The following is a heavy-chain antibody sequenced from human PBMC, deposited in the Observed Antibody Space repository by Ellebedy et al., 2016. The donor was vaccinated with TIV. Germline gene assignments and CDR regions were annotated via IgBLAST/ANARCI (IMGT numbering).Heavy chain of an antibody. Sequence: GESLKISXAASGFTFSVYAMSWVRQAPGKGLEWVAVVSYDGSKKEYADSVKGRFTISRDNSESMVYLQMNSLRAEDTAMYYCGRDRDSRYCSSATCRNWFDPWGQGTLVIVSS. V-gene: IGHV3-30*03. D-gene: IGHD2-2*01. CDR1: GFTFSVYA. CDR2: VSYDGSKK. CDR3: GRDRDSRYCSSATCRNWFDP. J-gene: IGHJ5*02.